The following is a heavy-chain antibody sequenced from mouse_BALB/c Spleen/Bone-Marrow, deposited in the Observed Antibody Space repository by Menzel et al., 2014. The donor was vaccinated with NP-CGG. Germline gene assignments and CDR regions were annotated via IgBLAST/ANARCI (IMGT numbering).Heavy chain of an antibody. J-gene: IGHJ3*01. CDR3: ARNYYGSSAY. Sequence: QVQLQQSGPGLVQPSQSLSITCTVSGFSLTSYGVHWVRQSPGKGLEWLGVIWSGGSTDYNAAFISRLSISKDNSKSQVFFKMNSLRANDTAIYYCARNYYGSSAYWGQGTLVTVSA. D-gene: IGHD1-1*01. CDR1: GFSLTSYG. V-gene: IGHV2-2*02. CDR2: IWSGGST.